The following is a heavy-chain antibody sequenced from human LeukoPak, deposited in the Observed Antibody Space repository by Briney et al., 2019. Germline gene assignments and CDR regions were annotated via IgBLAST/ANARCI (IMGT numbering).Heavy chain of an antibody. V-gene: IGHV1-2*02. CDR3: ARSGRQVGAFHD. CDR2: INPNNGGT. D-gene: IGHD1-26*01. J-gene: IGHJ4*02. CDR1: VYIFIDYF. Sequence: APVKVSSKTAVYIFIDYFLYSVCQAPGRGLEWMGWINPNNGGTNYAQRFQGRVSLTRDMSITTAYMELTGLRSDDTAVYYCARSGRQVGAFHDWGQGTLVTVSS.